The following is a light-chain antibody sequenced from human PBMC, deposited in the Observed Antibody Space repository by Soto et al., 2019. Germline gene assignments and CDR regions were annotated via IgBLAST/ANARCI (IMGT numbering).Light chain of an antibody. CDR3: MQALQTPLT. V-gene: IGKV2-28*01. CDR1: ESLLHSNGYNY. J-gene: IGKJ4*01. Sequence: DIVMTQSPLSLPVTPGEPASISCRSSESLLHSNGYNYLDWYLQKPGQSPQLLIHLGSNRASGVPDRFSGSGSGTDFTLKINSVEAEDVGFYYCMQALQTPLTFGGGTKVEIK. CDR2: LGS.